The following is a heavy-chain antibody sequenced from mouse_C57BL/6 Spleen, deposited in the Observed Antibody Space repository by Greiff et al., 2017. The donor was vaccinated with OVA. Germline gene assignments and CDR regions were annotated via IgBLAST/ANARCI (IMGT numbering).Heavy chain of an antibody. V-gene: IGHV1-69*01. CDR1: GYTFTSSW. CDR2: IDPSDSYT. CDR3: ARGESYGTFGY. Sequence: QVQLQQPGAELVMPGASVKLSCKASGYTFTSSWMHWVKQRPGQGLEWIGEIDPSDSYTNYNQKFKGKSTLTVDKSSSTAYMQLSSLTSEDSAVYYCARGESYGTFGYWGQGTTLTVSS. D-gene: IGHD2-1*01. J-gene: IGHJ2*01.